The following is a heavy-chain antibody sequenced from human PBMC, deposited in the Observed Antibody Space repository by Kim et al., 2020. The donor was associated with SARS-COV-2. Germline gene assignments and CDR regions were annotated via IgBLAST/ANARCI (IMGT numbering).Heavy chain of an antibody. CDR3: AKVQVWFGEAFDS. J-gene: IGHJ4*02. V-gene: IGHV3-23*01. CDR2: ISASGATT. D-gene: IGHD3-10*01. CDR1: GFPFSSFA. Sequence: GGSLRLSCAASGFPFSSFAMSWVRQAPGKGLEWVSTISASGATTYSADSVKGRLTISRDKSKNTLSLQMNSLRAEDTAVYYCAKVQVWFGEAFDSWGQGTLVTVSS.